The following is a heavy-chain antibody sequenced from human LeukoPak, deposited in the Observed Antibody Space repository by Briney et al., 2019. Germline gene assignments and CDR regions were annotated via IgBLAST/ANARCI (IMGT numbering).Heavy chain of an antibody. V-gene: IGHV3-33*01. Sequence: GGSLRLSCAASGFTFSSYGMHSVRQAPGKGLEWVAAIWYDGSNTYYADSVKGRFTISRDNSKNTLYLQMNSLRAEDTAVYYCARDLKRPSDYDDYWGQGTLVTVSS. CDR3: ARDLKRPSDYDDY. D-gene: IGHD6-19*01. CDR2: IWYDGSNT. J-gene: IGHJ4*02. CDR1: GFTFSSYG.